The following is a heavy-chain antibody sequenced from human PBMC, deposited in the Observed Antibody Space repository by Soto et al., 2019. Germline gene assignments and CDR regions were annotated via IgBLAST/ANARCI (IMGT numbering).Heavy chain of an antibody. Sequence: PSETLSLTCAVCGGSFSGYYWSWIRQPPGKGLEWIGEINHSGSTNYNPSLKSRVTISVDTSKNQFSLKLSSVTAADTAVYYCARGGTVITMVRGAYYPSYNWFDPWGQGTLVTVSS. CDR2: INHSGST. J-gene: IGHJ5*02. CDR3: ARGGTVITMVRGAYYPSYNWFDP. D-gene: IGHD3-10*01. V-gene: IGHV4-34*01. CDR1: GGSFSGYY.